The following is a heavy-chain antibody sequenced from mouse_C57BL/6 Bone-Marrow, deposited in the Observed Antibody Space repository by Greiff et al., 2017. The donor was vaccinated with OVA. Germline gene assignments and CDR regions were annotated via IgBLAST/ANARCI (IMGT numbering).Heavy chain of an antibody. V-gene: IGHV1-59*01. CDR3: ARGGYYFDY. CDR2: IDPSDSYT. Sequence: VQLQQSGAELVKPGASVKVSCKASGYTFTSYWMHWVKQRPGQGLEWIGVIDPSDSYTNYNQKFKGKATLTVDTSSSTAYMQLSSLTSEDSAVHYCARGGYYFDYWGQGTTLTVSS. CDR1: GYTFTSYW. J-gene: IGHJ2*01.